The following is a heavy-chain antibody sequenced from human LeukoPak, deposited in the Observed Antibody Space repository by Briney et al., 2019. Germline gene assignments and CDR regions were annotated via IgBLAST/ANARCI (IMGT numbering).Heavy chain of an antibody. J-gene: IGHJ4*02. D-gene: IGHD6-13*01. CDR1: GGSISSYY. CDR3: ARIAAAITGIDY. CDR2: IYYSGST. Sequence: SETLSLTCTVSGGSISSYYWSWIRQPPGKGLEWIGYIYYSGSTNYNPSLKSRVTISVDTSKNQFSLKLSSVTAADTAVYYCARIAAAITGIDYWGQGTLVTVSS. V-gene: IGHV4-59*08.